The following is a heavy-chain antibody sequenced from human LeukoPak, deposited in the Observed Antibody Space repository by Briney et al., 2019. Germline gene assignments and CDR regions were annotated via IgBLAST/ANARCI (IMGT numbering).Heavy chain of an antibody. J-gene: IGHJ4*02. CDR3: ARDYDFGSGSYDY. Sequence: ASVKVSCKASGYTFTSYGLSWVRQAPGQGLEWMGWISAYNGNTKYAQKFQGRVTMTTDTSTSTAYMELRSLRSGDTAVYYCARDYDFGSGSYDYWGQGTLVTVSS. V-gene: IGHV1-18*01. CDR1: GYTFTSYG. CDR2: ISAYNGNT. D-gene: IGHD3-10*01.